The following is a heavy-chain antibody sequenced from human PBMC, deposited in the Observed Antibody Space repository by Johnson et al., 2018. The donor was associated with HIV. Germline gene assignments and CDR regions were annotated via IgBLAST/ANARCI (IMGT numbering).Heavy chain of an antibody. V-gene: IGHV3-9*01. CDR3: ARGGPIAVETTGAFDI. J-gene: IGHJ3*02. D-gene: IGHD6-19*01. CDR1: GFSFDDYA. Sequence: VQLVESGGGVVQPGRSLRLSCAASGFSFDDYAMHWVRQVPGKGLEWVSGISWNSGSIGYVDSVKGRFTISRDNAKNSLYLQMNSLRAEDTAVYYCARGGPIAVETTGAFDIWGQGTMVTV. CDR2: ISWNSGSI.